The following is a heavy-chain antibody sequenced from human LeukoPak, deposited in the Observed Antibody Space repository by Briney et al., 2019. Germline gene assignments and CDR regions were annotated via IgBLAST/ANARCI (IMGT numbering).Heavy chain of an antibody. V-gene: IGHV4-39*01. Sequence: SETLSLTCTVSGVSISSSSYYWGWIRQPPGKGLEWIGSIYYSGSTYYNPSLKSRVTISVDTSKNQFSLKLSSVTAADTAVYYCARLAYSYGSVDYWGQGTLVTVSS. CDR2: IYYSGST. D-gene: IGHD5-18*01. J-gene: IGHJ4*02. CDR3: ARLAYSYGSVDY. CDR1: GVSISSSSYY.